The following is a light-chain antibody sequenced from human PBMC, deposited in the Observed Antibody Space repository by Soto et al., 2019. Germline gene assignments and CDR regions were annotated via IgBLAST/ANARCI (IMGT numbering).Light chain of an antibody. V-gene: IGKV1-5*01. CDR2: DSS. CDR1: RSISSW. Sequence: DIQMTQSPSTLSASVGDRVTITCRASRSISSWLAWYQQKPGRAPKLLIYDSSSLESGVPSRFSGSGSGTEFRLNISTMQPDDFETYYCQQYDSFSVTFGQGTRLEIK. CDR3: QQYDSFSVT. J-gene: IGKJ5*01.